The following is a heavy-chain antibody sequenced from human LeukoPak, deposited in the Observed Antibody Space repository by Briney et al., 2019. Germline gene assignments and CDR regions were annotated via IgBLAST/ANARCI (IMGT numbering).Heavy chain of an antibody. CDR1: GYSSTSYW. D-gene: IGHD3-9*01. CDR2: IDPSDSYT. J-gene: IGHJ5*02. V-gene: IGHV5-10-1*01. CDR3: ARSLDILTGYYDA. Sequence: GESLRISCKGSGYSSTSYWISWVRQMPGKGLEWMGRIDPSDSYTNYSPSFQGHVTISADKSISTAYLQWSRLKAPDPAMYYCARSLDILTGYYDAWGQGTLVTVPS.